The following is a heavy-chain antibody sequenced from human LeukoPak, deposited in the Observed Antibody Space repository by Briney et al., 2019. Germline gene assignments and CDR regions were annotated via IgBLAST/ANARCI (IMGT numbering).Heavy chain of an antibody. CDR3: ARAEGYYDSSGNDAFDI. V-gene: IGHV3-48*01. Sequence: GGSLRLSCAASGFTLSTYSMNWVRQAPGKGLEWVSYISSCSCTKYYADHMKGRFTVSRDNFKNTLYLQMNSVRAEYTGVYYCARAEGYYDSSGNDAFDICGQGTMVTVSS. J-gene: IGHJ3*02. CDR1: GFTLSTYS. CDR2: ISSCSCTK. D-gene: IGHD3-22*01.